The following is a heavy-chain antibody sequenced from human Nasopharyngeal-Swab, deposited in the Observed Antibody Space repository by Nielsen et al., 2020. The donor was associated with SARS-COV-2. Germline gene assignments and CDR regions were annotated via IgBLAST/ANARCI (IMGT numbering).Heavy chain of an antibody. CDR2: IKSKTDGGTT. Sequence: GGSLRLSFAAPGFTFSNAWMSWVRKAPGKGLEGVGRIKSKTDGGTTDYTAPVTGRFTISRDDSENTLYLQMNSLKTEDTAVYFCTTDDRALDYWGLGTLVTVSS. V-gene: IGHV3-15*01. J-gene: IGHJ4*02. CDR1: GFTFSNAW. CDR3: TTDDRALDY.